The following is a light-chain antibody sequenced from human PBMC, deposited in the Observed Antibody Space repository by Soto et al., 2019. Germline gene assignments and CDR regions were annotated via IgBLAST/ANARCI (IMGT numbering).Light chain of an antibody. CDR2: YDD. CDR3: GSYAGSNNYV. Sequence: QSVLTQPPSMSEAPRQRVTISCSGSGSNIRNNAVSWYQQFPGKAPKLLIYYDDLLASGVSDRFSGSKSGTSASLAISGLQSEDEADYYCGSYAGSNNYVFGTGTKLTVL. J-gene: IGLJ1*01. V-gene: IGLV1-36*01. CDR1: GSNIRNNA.